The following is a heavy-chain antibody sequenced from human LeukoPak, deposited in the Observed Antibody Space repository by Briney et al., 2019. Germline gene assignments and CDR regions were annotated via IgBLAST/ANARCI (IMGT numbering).Heavy chain of an antibody. D-gene: IGHD1-26*01. J-gene: IGHJ4*02. CDR1: GFTFDDYG. CDR3: AKDQAVGAPVDY. V-gene: IGHV3-20*04. CDR2: INWNGGST. Sequence: PGGSLRLSCAASGFTFDDYGMSWVRQAPGKGLEWVSGINWNGGSTGYADSVKGRFTISRDNSKNTLYLQMNSLRAEDTAVYYCAKDQAVGAPVDYWGQGTLVTVSS.